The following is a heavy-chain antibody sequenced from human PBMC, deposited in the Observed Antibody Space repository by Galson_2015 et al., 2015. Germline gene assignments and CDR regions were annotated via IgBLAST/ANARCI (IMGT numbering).Heavy chain of an antibody. CDR1: GGTFSSYA. CDR2: IIPIFGTA. V-gene: IGHV1-69*01. J-gene: IGHJ4*02. D-gene: IGHD3-9*01. Sequence: KVSCKASGGTFSSYAISWVRQAPGQGLEWMGGIIPIFGTANYAQKFQGRVTITADESTSTAYMELSSLRSEDTAVYYCAREYYDILTGYSTPGNYIDYWGQGTLVTVSS. CDR3: AREYYDILTGYSTPGNYIDY.